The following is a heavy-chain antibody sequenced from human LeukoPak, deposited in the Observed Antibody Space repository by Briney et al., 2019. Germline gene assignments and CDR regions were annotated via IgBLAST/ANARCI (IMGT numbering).Heavy chain of an antibody. CDR3: ARVEYGGRKPPSYYYHYMDV. V-gene: IGHV4-61*02. CDR2: IYTNGIT. Sequence: PSETLSLTCTVSGGSLNSGSFYWSWIRQPAGKGLEWLGRIYTNGITNYDPSLRGRVTMSVDTSKNQFSLKLSSVTAADTAVYYCARVEYGGRKPPSYYYHYMDVWGKGTTVTVSS. J-gene: IGHJ6*03. CDR1: GGSLNSGSFY. D-gene: IGHD4-23*01.